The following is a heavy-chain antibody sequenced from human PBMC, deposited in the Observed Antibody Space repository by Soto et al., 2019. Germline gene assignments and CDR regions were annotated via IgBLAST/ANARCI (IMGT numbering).Heavy chain of an antibody. V-gene: IGHV4-59*01. CDR1: GGSISRYY. D-gene: IGHD3-3*01. CDR3: ARLGYDFSFDN. CDR2: VYYSGTT. J-gene: IGHJ4*02. Sequence: SETLSLTCSVSGGSISRYYWSWIRQPPGKGLEWIGYVYYSGTTNYNSSLKSRVSISLDTSKTQFYLKLSSVTAADTAVYFCARLGYDFSFDNWGQGTLVTVSS.